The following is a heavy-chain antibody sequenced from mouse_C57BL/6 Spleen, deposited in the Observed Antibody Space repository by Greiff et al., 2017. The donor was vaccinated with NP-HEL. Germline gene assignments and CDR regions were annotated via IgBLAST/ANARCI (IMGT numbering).Heavy chain of an antibody. CDR2: IYPRSGNT. D-gene: IGHD4-1*01. CDR1: GYTFTSYG. Sequence: QVQLKESGAELARPGASVKLSCKASGYTFTSYGISWVKQRTGQGLEWIGEIYPRSGNTYYNEKFKGKATLTADKSSSTAYMELRSLTSEDSAVYFSARKDGTGFAYWGQGALVTVSA. V-gene: IGHV1-81*01. J-gene: IGHJ3*01. CDR3: ARKDGTGFAY.